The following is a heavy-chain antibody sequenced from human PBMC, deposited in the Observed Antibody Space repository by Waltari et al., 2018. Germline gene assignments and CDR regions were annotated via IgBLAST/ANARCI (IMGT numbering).Heavy chain of an antibody. J-gene: IGHJ6*03. V-gene: IGHV6-1*01. Sequence: QVQLQQSGPGLVKPSQTLSLTCAISGDSVSSNSAAWNWIRPSPSRGLEWLGRAWYRSKVYTDYAVSVKSRITITPDTSKTQFSLQLNSVTPEDTAVYYCARDRLEPPDYYYYYMDVWGKGTTVTVSS. CDR1: GDSVSSNSAA. D-gene: IGHD1-1*01. CDR3: ARDRLEPPDYYYYYMDV. CDR2: AWYRSKVYT.